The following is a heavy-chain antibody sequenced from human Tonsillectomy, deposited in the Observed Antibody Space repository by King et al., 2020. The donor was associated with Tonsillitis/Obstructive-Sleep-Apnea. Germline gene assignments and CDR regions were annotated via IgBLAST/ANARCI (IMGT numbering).Heavy chain of an antibody. D-gene: IGHD3-9*01. Sequence: LQLQESGPGLVKPSETLSLTCTVSGGSISSYYWSWIRQPAGKGLEWIGRIYTSGSTNYNPSLKSRVTMSVDTSKNQFSLKLSSVTAADTAVYYCARVGRDILTGYYYFDYWGQGTLVTVSS. CDR3: ARVGRDILTGYYYFDY. J-gene: IGHJ4*02. CDR2: IYTSGST. V-gene: IGHV4-4*07. CDR1: GGSISSYY.